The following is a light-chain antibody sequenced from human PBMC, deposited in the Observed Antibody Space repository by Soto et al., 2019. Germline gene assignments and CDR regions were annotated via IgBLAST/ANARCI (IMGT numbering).Light chain of an antibody. J-gene: IGLJ2*01. Sequence: QSALTQPASVSGSPGQSITISCTGTSSDVGNYNLVSWYQQHPGKAPKLMIYEGTKRPSGVSNRFSGSKSGNTASLTIAGLQAEDEADYYCCAYAGSSTYVVCGGGTKVTVL. CDR1: SSDVGNYNL. CDR3: CAYAGSSTYVV. V-gene: IGLV2-23*01. CDR2: EGT.